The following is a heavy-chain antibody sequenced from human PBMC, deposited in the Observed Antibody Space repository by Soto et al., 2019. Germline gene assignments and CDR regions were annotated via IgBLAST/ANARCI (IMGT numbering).Heavy chain of an antibody. CDR1: GYTFTSYY. D-gene: IGHD6-13*01. CDR3: ARDLRRQIATVAAAVDYGMDV. CDR2: INPSGGST. J-gene: IGHJ6*02. Sequence: GASVKVSCKASGYTFTSYYMHWVRQAPGQGLEWMGIINPSGGSTSYAQKLQGRVTMTRDTSTSTVYMELSSLRSEDTAVYYCARDLRRQIATVAAAVDYGMDVWGQGTTVTVSS. V-gene: IGHV1-46*01.